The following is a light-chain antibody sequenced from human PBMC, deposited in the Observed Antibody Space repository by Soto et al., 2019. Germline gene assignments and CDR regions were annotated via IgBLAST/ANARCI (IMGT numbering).Light chain of an antibody. CDR3: KSYTSSSTYV. CDR1: SSDVGVFPR. J-gene: IGLJ1*01. Sequence: HSVRAQPASGYGSPGQASTITCTGTSSDVGVFPRVSWYQHHPGRAPKVIIYDVRNRPSGVSNRFSGSKSGNTASLTISGLQAEDEADYYCKSYTSSSTYVFGTGTKVPVL. V-gene: IGLV2-14*01. CDR2: DVR.